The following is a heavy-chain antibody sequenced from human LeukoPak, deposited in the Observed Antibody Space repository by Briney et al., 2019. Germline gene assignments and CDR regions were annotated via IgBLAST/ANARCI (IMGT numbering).Heavy chain of an antibody. V-gene: IGHV3-21*04. J-gene: IGHJ3*02. D-gene: IGHD1-20*01. Sequence: GGSLRLSCAASGFTFSSYSMNWVRQAPGKGLEWVSSISSSSSYIYYADSVKGRFTISRDNAKNSLYLQMNSLRAEDTAIYYCANNVATDTFDIWGQGTMVTVSS. CDR2: ISSSSSYI. CDR3: ANNVATDTFDI. CDR1: GFTFSSYS.